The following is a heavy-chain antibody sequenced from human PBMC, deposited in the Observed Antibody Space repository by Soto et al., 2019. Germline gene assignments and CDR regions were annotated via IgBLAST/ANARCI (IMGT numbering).Heavy chain of an antibody. CDR1: GYSVTNYA. CDR2: INGGNDNI. CDR3: ARGQAAAGQVLFDY. J-gene: IGHJ4*02. Sequence: ASVKVSCKASGYSVTNYAMHWVRQAPGQRLEWMGGINGGNDNIKSSQKFQARVTIIRNTPASTVYMELSSLTSEDTAVYYCARGQAAAGQVLFDYWGQGTLATVSS. V-gene: IGHV1-3*01. D-gene: IGHD6-13*01.